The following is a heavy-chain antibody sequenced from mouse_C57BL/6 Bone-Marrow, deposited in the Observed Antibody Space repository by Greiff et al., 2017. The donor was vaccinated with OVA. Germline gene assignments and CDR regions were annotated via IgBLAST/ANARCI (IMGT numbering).Heavy chain of an antibody. J-gene: IGHJ4*01. Sequence: EVKLMESGGGLVKPGGSLKLSCAASGFTLSSYAMSWVRQTPEKRLEWVATISDGGSYTYYPDNVKGRFTISRDNAKNNLYLQMSHLKSEDTAMYYCARDLELQNYYAMDYWGQGTSVTVSS. D-gene: IGHD1-1*01. CDR2: ISDGGSYT. CDR1: GFTLSSYA. CDR3: ARDLELQNYYAMDY. V-gene: IGHV5-4*01.